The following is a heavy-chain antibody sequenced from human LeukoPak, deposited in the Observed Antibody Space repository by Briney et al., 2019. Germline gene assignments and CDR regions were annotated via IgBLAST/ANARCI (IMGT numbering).Heavy chain of an antibody. Sequence: PGRSLRLSCAASGFTFSIHGMHWVRQAPGKGLEWVAVISHDGSNKNYADSVKGRFTISRDNSKNTLFLQMNSLRPEDTALYYCTKDGLGYYYYGMDVWGQGTTVTVSS. CDR3: TKDGLGYYYYGMDV. D-gene: IGHD6-6*01. CDR2: ISHDGSNK. J-gene: IGHJ6*02. V-gene: IGHV3-30*18. CDR1: GFTFSIHG.